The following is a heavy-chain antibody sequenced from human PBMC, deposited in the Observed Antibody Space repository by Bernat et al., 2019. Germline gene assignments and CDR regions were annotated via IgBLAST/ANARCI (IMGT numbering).Heavy chain of an antibody. CDR2: IKSKTDGGTT. D-gene: IGHD5-18*01. V-gene: IGHV3-15*01. Sequence: EVQLVESGGGLVKPGGSLRLSCAASGFTFSNAWMSWVRQAPGKGLEWVGRIKSKTDGGTTDYAAPVKGRFTISRDDSKNTLYLQMNGLKTEDTAVYYCTTDGGFIKLWYLDYWGQGTLVTVSS. CDR1: GFTFSNAW. J-gene: IGHJ4*02. CDR3: TTDGGFIKLWYLDY.